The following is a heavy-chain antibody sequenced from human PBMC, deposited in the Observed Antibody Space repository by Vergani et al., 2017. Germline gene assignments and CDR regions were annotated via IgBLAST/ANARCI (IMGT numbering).Heavy chain of an antibody. Sequence: EVQLVESGGGLVQPGGSLRLSCAASGFTFSSYWMHWVRQAPGKGLVWVLRINSDGSSTSYADSVKGRFTISRDNAKNTLYLQMDSLRSEDTALYYCAKYLRDSTDGLPDSWGPGTLVIVSS. D-gene: IGHD2-21*02. V-gene: IGHV3-74*01. CDR1: GFTFSSYW. CDR2: INSDGSST. CDR3: AKYLRDSTDGLPDS. J-gene: IGHJ4*02.